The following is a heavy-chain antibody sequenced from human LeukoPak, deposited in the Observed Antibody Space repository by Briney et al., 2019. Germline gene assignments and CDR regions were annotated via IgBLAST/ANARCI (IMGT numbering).Heavy chain of an antibody. CDR3: ARHGRIQLWLRRSDYYYGMDV. V-gene: IGHV5-51*01. D-gene: IGHD5-18*01. CDR1: GYSFTSYW. CDR2: IYPGDSDT. J-gene: IGHJ6*02. Sequence: GASLKISCKGSGYSFTSYWIGWVRQMPGKGLEWMGIIYPGDSDTRYSPSFQGQVTISADKSISTAYLQWSSLKASDTAMYYCARHGRIQLWLRRSDYYYGMDVWGQGTTVTVSS.